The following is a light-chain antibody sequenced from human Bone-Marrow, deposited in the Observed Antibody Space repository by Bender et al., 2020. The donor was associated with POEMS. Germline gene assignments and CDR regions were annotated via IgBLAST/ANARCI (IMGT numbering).Light chain of an antibody. CDR1: RRDVGSYDL. V-gene: IGLV2-23*02. Sequence: QSALTQPASVSGSPGQSITISCTGTRRDVGSYDLVSWYQQHPGKAPKLMIYEVTKRPSGVSNRFSGSKSGNTASLTISGLQAEDEAEYYCCSYEGSHTAVFGGGTKLTVL. CDR2: EVT. J-gene: IGLJ2*01. CDR3: CSYEGSHTAV.